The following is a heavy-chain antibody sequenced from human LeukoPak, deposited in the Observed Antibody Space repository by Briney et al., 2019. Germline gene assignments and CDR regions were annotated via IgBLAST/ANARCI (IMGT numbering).Heavy chain of an antibody. V-gene: IGHV4-39*01. J-gene: IGHJ4*02. CDR2: IYYSGST. D-gene: IGHD1-14*01. Sequence: SETLSLTCTVSGGSISSSSYYWGWIRQPPGKGLEWIGSIYYSGSTYYNPSLKSRVTISVDTSKNQFPLKLSSVTAADTAVYYCAIGYHGTFDYWGQGTLVTVSS. CDR1: GGSISSSSYY. CDR3: AIGYHGTFDY.